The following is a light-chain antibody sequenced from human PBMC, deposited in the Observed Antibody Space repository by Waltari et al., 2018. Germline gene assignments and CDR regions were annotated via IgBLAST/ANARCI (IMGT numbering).Light chain of an antibody. CDR1: QSISTW. J-gene: IGKJ1*01. CDR2: KAS. V-gene: IGKV1-5*03. Sequence: DIQLTQSPSTLSASVGDRVNITRRASQSISTWLAWYQQKPGKAPNLLIYKASAVESGVPARFSGSGSATDFTLTISGLQPDDFATYFCQQYNSFPWTFGQGTRVDIK. CDR3: QQYNSFPWT.